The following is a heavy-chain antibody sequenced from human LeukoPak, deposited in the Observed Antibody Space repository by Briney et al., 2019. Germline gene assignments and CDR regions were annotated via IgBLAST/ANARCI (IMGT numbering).Heavy chain of an antibody. V-gene: IGHV4-59*01. J-gene: IGHJ5*02. CDR1: GGSISPYY. CDR2: IHHTGGS. Sequence: PPETLSLTCTVSGGSISPYYWSWIRQPPGRGLEWIGYIHHTGGSNYSPSLKSRVTISIDASKNQLSLKLSSVTAADTAVYYCARGGYNFDPWGQGFLVTVSS. CDR3: ARGGYNFDP. D-gene: IGHD5-24*01.